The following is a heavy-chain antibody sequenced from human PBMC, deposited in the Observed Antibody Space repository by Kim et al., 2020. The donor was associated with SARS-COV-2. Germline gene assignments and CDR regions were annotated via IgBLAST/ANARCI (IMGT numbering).Heavy chain of an antibody. J-gene: IGHJ6*02. D-gene: IGHD3-16*01. CDR2: ISSSGSTI. Sequence: GGSLRLSCAASGFTFSDYYMSWIRQAPGKGLEWVSYISSSGSTIYYAHSVKGRFTISRDNAKNSLYLQMNSLRAEDTAVYYCARDTTGSYAGDYYYYYGMDVWGQGTTVTVSS. V-gene: IGHV3-11*01. CDR1: GFTFSDYY. CDR3: ARDTTGSYAGDYYYYYGMDV.